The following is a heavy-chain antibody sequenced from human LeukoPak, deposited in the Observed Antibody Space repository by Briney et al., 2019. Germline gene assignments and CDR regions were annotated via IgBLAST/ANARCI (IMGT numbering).Heavy chain of an antibody. CDR1: GFTFSSYS. CDR2: ISSSSSYI. CDR3: ARKLIYCGGDCYYFDY. D-gene: IGHD2-21*01. Sequence: GGSLRLSCAASGFTFSSYSMNWVRQAPGKGLEWVSSISSSSSYIYYADSVKGRFTISRDNAKNSLYLQMNSLRAEDTAVYYCARKLIYCGGDCYYFDYWGQGTLVTVSS. V-gene: IGHV3-21*01. J-gene: IGHJ4*02.